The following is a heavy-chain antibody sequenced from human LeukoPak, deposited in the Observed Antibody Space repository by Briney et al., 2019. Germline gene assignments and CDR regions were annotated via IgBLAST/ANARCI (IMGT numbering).Heavy chain of an antibody. Sequence: ASVMVSCKASGYTFTSYGISWVRQAPGQGLEGMGWISAYNGNTNYAQKLQGRVTTTTDTSTSTAYMELRSLGSDDTAVYYCARDRLPLAAAGESDYWGQGTLVTVSS. CDR1: GYTFTSYG. CDR3: ARDRLPLAAAGESDY. V-gene: IGHV1-18*01. D-gene: IGHD6-13*01. J-gene: IGHJ4*02. CDR2: ISAYNGNT.